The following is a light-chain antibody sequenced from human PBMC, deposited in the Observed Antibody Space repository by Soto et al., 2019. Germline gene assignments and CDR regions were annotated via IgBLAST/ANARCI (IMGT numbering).Light chain of an antibody. CDR1: QSVSSF. CDR2: DAS. CDR3: QRRSNWRVT. Sequence: VWTQYEPKLALSPGAIATVSRRASQSVSSFLAWYQQKPGQAPRLLIYDASNRATGIPARFSGSGSGTDFTLTISSLEPEDFAVYYCQRRSNWRVTFGGGTKVDI. J-gene: IGKJ4*01. V-gene: IGKV3-11*01.